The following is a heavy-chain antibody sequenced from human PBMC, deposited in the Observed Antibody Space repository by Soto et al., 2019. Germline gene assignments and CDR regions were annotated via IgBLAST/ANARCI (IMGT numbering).Heavy chain of an antibody. CDR3: ARTDKGDYVPPLDN. Sequence: QIHLVQSGGEVKKPGASVKVSCKTSGYTFTTYGISWVRQAPGQALEWMGWITPFNDNTTYAQNLQGRVTMTTDTSTNTAYLGLRSLTSNDTAVYYCARTDKGDYVPPLDNWGQGTLVTVSS. CDR1: GYTFTTYG. CDR2: ITPFNDNT. D-gene: IGHD4-17*01. J-gene: IGHJ4*02. V-gene: IGHV1-18*01.